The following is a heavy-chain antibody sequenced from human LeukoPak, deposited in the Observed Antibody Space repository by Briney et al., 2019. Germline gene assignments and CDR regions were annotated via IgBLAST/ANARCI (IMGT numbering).Heavy chain of an antibody. D-gene: IGHD5-12*01. CDR2: ISTFLNT. Sequence: PSETLSLTCTVSGGSMSPYYWSWFRQSAGKGLEWIGRISTFLNTNYNPSLKSRVTVALDTSKNRLSLRLNSVTAADSAVYFCARSGSFDYFFDSWGQGILVIVSS. CDR3: ARSGSFDYFFDS. V-gene: IGHV4-4*07. CDR1: GGSMSPYY. J-gene: IGHJ4*02.